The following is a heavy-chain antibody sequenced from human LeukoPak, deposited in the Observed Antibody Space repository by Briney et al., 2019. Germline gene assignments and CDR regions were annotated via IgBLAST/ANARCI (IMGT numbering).Heavy chain of an antibody. D-gene: IGHD6-13*01. CDR1: GGSISSYY. CDR2: MYYSGSP. Sequence: PSETLSLTCTVSGGSISSYYWSWIRQPPGKGLEWIGYMYYSGSPNYNPSLKSRVTISVDTSKNQFSLKLSSVTAADTAVYYCARTSGIAAAGWGQGTLVTVSS. J-gene: IGHJ4*02. V-gene: IGHV4-59*08. CDR3: ARTSGIAAAG.